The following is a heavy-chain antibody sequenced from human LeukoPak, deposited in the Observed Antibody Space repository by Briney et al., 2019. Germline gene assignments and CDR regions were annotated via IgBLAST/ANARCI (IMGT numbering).Heavy chain of an antibody. CDR2: IYPGDSDT. V-gene: IGHV5-51*01. CDR3: ARHGLTDYYGSGSGDY. D-gene: IGHD3-10*01. Sequence: GESLKISYKGSGYSFTSYWIGWVRQMPGKGLEWRGIIYPGDSDTRYSPSFQGQVTISADKSISTAYLQWSSLKASDTAMYYCARHGLTDYYGSGSGDYWGQGTLVPVSS. J-gene: IGHJ4*02. CDR1: GYSFTSYW.